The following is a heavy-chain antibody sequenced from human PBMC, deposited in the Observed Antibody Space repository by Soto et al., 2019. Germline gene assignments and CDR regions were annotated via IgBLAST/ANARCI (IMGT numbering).Heavy chain of an antibody. CDR2: ISSSSSYI. CDR3: ARDFGNTGLTQSFDY. D-gene: IGHD3-16*01. J-gene: IGHJ4*02. V-gene: IGHV3-21*01. CDR1: GFTFSSYS. Sequence: PGGSLRLSCAASGFTFSSYSMNWVRQAPGKGLEWVSSISSSSSYIYYADSVKGRFTISRDNAKNSLYLQMNSLRAEDTAVYYCARDFGNTGLTQSFDYWGQGTLVIVSS.